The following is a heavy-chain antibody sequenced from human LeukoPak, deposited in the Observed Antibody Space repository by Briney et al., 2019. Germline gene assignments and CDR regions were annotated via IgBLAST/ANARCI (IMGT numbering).Heavy chain of an antibody. Sequence: PGGSLRLSCAASGLTFGSYAMSWVRQAPGKGLEWVSAISGSGGSTYYADSVKGRFTISRDNSKNTLYLQMNSLRAEDTAVYYCAKDRIVVVPAAPDYWGQGTLVTVSS. CDR2: ISGSGGST. CDR1: GLTFGSYA. D-gene: IGHD2-2*01. V-gene: IGHV3-23*01. CDR3: AKDRIVVVPAAPDY. J-gene: IGHJ4*02.